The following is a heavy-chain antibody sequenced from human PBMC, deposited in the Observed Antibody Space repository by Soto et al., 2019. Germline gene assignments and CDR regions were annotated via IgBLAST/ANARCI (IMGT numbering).Heavy chain of an antibody. Sequence: GGSLRLSCAASGFTFSSYWMSWVRQAPGKGLEWVANIKQDGSEKYYVDSVKGRFTISRDNAKNSLYLQMNSLRAEDTAVYYCARESLGDRGAFDIWGQGTMVTVSS. V-gene: IGHV3-7*01. D-gene: IGHD3-16*01. CDR2: IKQDGSEK. J-gene: IGHJ3*02. CDR3: ARESLGDRGAFDI. CDR1: GFTFSSYW.